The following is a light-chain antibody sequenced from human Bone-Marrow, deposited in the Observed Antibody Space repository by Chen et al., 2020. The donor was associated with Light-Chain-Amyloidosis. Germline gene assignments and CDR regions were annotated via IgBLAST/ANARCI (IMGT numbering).Light chain of an antibody. V-gene: IGKV1-39*01. CDR1: HRLDSF. J-gene: IGKJ3*01. CDR3: QQSFSPPFT. CDR2: EAS. Sequence: DIRVTQSPSSLSASVGDRVTITCRASHRLDSFLNWYQQKPGKAPKLLIYEASSLHNGVPSRFSGSESGTDFTLTISSLEPEDFATYYCQQSFSPPFTFGPGTKVDIK.